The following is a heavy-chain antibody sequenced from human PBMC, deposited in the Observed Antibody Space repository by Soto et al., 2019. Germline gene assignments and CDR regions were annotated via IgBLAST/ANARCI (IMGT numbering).Heavy chain of an antibody. CDR2: INPKSGGT. CDR3: ARGHSTDCSNGVCSFFYNHEMDV. Sequence: QVQLVQSGAEVKKPGASVRVSCKASGYSFTDYPIHWVRQAPGQGLEWLGRINPKSGGTSTAQKFQGWVTMTRDRSISTGYMELTRLRSDDTAVYFCARGHSTDCSNGVCSFFYNHEMDVWGQGTTVTVSS. D-gene: IGHD2-8*01. V-gene: IGHV1-2*04. CDR1: GYSFTDYP. J-gene: IGHJ6*02.